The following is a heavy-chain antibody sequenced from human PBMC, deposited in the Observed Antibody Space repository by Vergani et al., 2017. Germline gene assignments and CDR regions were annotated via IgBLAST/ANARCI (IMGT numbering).Heavy chain of an antibody. D-gene: IGHD1-1*01. Sequence: QVHLVESGGGVVHPGRSLRLSCVVSGFTSSYYRMHWVRQAPGKGLEWVAVISYDGTQKYYADSVKGRFTISRDNSKSTLYLQMNSLRTEDTAVYYCATKSCGTPGCQIGYFREWGQGTLVTVSS. CDR3: ATKSCGTPGCQIGYFRE. J-gene: IGHJ1*01. CDR1: GFTSSYYR. V-gene: IGHV3-30*03. CDR2: ISYDGTQK.